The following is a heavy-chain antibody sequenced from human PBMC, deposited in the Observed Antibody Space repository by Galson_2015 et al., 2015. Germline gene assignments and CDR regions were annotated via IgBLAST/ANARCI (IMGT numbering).Heavy chain of an antibody. CDR3: ARERIRAAAGTSEEYFQH. J-gene: IGHJ1*01. CDR2: INAGNGNT. CDR1: GYTFTSYA. Sequence: SVKVSCKASGYTFTSYAMHWVRQAPGQRLEWMGWINAGNGNTKYSQKFQGRVTITRDTSASTAYMELSSLRSEDTAVYYCARERIRAAAGTSEEYFQHWGQGTLVAVSS. D-gene: IGHD6-13*01. V-gene: IGHV1-3*01.